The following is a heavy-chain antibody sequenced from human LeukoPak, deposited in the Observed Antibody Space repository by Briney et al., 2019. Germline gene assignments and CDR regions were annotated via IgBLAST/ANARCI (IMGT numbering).Heavy chain of an antibody. CDR2: ISGSGTNT. CDR3: AKGDVYYVLGGAFHI. Sequence: GGSLRLSCAASGFTFSSYAMSWVRQAPGKGLEWVSAISGSGTNTGYADSVKGRFTISRDNLKNTLYLQMNSLRAEDTAVYYCAKGDVYYVLGGAFHIWGQGTMVIVSS. D-gene: IGHD3-16*01. V-gene: IGHV3-23*01. J-gene: IGHJ3*02. CDR1: GFTFSSYA.